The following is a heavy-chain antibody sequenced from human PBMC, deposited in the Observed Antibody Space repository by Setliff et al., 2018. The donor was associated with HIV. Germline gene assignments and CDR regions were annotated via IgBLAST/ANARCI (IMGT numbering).Heavy chain of an antibody. J-gene: IGHJ4*02. V-gene: IGHV1-2*02. CDR2: IYPNTGAT. D-gene: IGHD4-17*01. CDR3: ARSTTAD. Sequence: ASVKVSCKTFGYRFTDFYIHWVRQAPGQGPEWMGYIYPNTGATSYAQKFQGRVTMTRDTSISTAYMELSRLRSDDTAVYYCARSTTADWGQGTLVTVSS. CDR1: GYRFTDFY.